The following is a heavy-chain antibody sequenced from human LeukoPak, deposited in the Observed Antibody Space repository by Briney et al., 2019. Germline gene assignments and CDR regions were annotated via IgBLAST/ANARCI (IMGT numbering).Heavy chain of an antibody. CDR3: AKRGGSFIGYFDY. V-gene: IGHV3-48*01. CDR2: ISSSSSTL. Sequence: GGSLRLSCAASGFTFSSYSMNWVRQAPGKELEWVSYISSSSSTLYYADSVKGRFTISRDDAKNSLYLQMNSLRAEDTAVYYCAKRGGSFIGYFDYWGQGALVTVSS. CDR1: GFTFSSYS. D-gene: IGHD1-26*01. J-gene: IGHJ4*02.